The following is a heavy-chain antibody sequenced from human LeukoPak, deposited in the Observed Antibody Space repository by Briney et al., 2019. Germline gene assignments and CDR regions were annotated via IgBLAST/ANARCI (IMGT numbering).Heavy chain of an antibody. Sequence: SETLSLTCTVSGGPISSYYWSWIRQPAGKGLEWIGRIYTSGSTNYNPSLKSRVTMSVDTSKNQFSLKLSSVTAADTAVYYCARGLVRGGENIYYYYGMDVWGQGTTVTVSS. CDR2: IYTSGST. D-gene: IGHD3-10*01. J-gene: IGHJ6*02. V-gene: IGHV4-4*07. CDR1: GGPISSYY. CDR3: ARGLVRGGENIYYYYGMDV.